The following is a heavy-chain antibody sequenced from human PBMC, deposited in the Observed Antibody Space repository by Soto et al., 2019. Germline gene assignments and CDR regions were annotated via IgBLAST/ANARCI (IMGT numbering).Heavy chain of an antibody. J-gene: IGHJ5*02. V-gene: IGHV1-2*02. CDR3: AREGRSTGYYKSWWFDP. CDR2: INPNSGGT. Sequence: QVQLVQSGAEVKKPGASVKVSCKASGYTFTGYYMHWVRQAPGQGLEWMGWINPNSGGTNYAQKFHGGGPMNRDTPTSTASMELGRLRSDDTAVYYCAREGRSTGYYKSWWFDPWGQGTLVTVSS. D-gene: IGHD3-9*01. CDR1: GYTFTGYY.